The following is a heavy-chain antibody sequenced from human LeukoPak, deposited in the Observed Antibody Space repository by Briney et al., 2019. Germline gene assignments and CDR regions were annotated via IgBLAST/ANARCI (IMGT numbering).Heavy chain of an antibody. CDR2: IIPIFGTA. V-gene: IGHV1-69*13. CDR1: GGTFSSYA. J-gene: IGHJ3*02. D-gene: IGHD2-15*01. Sequence: ASVKVSCKASGGTFSSYAISWVRQAPGQGLEWMGGIIPIFGTANYAQKFQGRVTITADESTSTAYMELSSLRSEDTAVYYCARNLISDIGFQRQPNGAHAFDIWGQGTMVTVSS. CDR3: ARNLISDIGFQRQPNGAHAFDI.